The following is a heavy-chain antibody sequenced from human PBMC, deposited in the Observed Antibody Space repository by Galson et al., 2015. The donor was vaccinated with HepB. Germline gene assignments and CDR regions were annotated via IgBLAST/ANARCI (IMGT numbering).Heavy chain of an antibody. CDR3: ARGRGWRPTKPAAHIYYYYYGMDV. CDR1: GGSFSGYY. Sequence: SETLSLTCAVYGGSFSGYYWSWIRQPPGKGLEWLGGINHSGSTNYNPSLKSRVTISVDTSKNQFSLKLSSVTAADTAVYYCARGRGWRPTKPAAHIYYYYYGMDVWGQGTTVTVSS. V-gene: IGHV4-34*01. D-gene: IGHD2-2*01. J-gene: IGHJ6*02. CDR2: INHSGST.